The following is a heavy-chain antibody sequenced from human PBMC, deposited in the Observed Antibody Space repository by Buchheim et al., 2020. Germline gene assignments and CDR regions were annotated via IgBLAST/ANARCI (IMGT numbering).Heavy chain of an antibody. CDR3: ARAHVVSWIAVSTRLYFDY. V-gene: IGHV3-21*01. Sequence: EVQLVESGGGLVKPGGSLRLSCAASGFTFSSYSMNWVRQAPGKGLEWVSSISSSSSYLYYADSVKGRFTISRDNAKNSLYLQMNSLRAEDTAVYYCARAHVVSWIAVSTRLYFDYWGQGTL. D-gene: IGHD6-19*01. CDR2: ISSSSSYL. CDR1: GFTFSSYS. J-gene: IGHJ4*02.